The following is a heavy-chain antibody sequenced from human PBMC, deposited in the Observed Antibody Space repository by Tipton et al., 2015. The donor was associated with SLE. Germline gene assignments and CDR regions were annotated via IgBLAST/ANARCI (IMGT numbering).Heavy chain of an antibody. J-gene: IGHJ6*02. CDR1: GGSISSGYYF. V-gene: IGHV4-61*02. CDR3: ARVAYDFWSGYGDYYYGMDV. CDR2: IYVSGVT. Sequence: TLSLTCTVSGGSISSGYYFWSWIRQPAGKGLEWIGRIYVSGVTNYNPSLKTQVSISIDTSKNQFSLKLSSVTAADTAVYYCARVAYDFWSGYGDYYYGMDVWGQGTTVTVSS. D-gene: IGHD3-3*01.